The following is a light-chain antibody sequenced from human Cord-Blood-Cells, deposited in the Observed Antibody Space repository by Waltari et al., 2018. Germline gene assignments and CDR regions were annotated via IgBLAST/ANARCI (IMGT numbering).Light chain of an antibody. Sequence: QSALTQPASVSGSPGPSIPISCPGTRSYVASYNLVSWYQQHPGKAPKLRIYEGSKRPSGVSNRFSGSKSGNTASLTISGLQAEDEADYYCCSDAGSSTYVFGTGTKVTVL. CDR1: RSYVASYNL. CDR2: EGS. V-gene: IGLV2-23*01. CDR3: CSDAGSSTYV. J-gene: IGLJ1*01.